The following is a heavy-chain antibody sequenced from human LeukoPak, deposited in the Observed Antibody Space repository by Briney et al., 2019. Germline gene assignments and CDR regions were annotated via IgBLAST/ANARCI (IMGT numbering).Heavy chain of an antibody. V-gene: IGHV3-33*01. CDR3: ARDGGRYSGWFDP. CDR1: GXTFSSYG. CDR2: IWYDGSNK. J-gene: IGHJ5*02. D-gene: IGHD2-15*01. Sequence: GGSLRLSCAAPGXTFSSYGMHWVRQAPGKGLEWVAVIWYDGSNKYYADSVKGRFTISRDKSKNTLYLQMNSLRAEDTAVYYCARDGGRYSGWFDPWGQGTLVTVSS.